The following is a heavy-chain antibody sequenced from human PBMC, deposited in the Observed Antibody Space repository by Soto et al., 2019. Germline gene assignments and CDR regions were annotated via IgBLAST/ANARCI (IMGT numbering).Heavy chain of an antibody. CDR1: GFTVSSNY. Sequence: GGSLRLSCAASGFTVSSNYMSWVRQAPGKGLEWVSVIYSGVSTYYADSVKGRFTISRDNSKNTLYLQMNSLRAEDTAVYYCARARDFWSGYYKVDYYGMDFWGPGAMVTVSS. V-gene: IGHV3-53*01. J-gene: IGHJ6*02. CDR3: ARARDFWSGYYKVDYYGMDF. D-gene: IGHD3-3*01. CDR2: IYSGVST.